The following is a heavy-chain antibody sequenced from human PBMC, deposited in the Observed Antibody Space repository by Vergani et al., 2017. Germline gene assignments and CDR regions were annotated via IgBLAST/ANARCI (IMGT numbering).Heavy chain of an antibody. CDR3: ARGGLEYSSSPPRD. J-gene: IGHJ4*02. CDR1: GFTFSSYA. CDR2: ISYDGSNK. V-gene: IGHV3-30*01. Sequence: QVQLVESGGGVVQPGRSLRLSCAASGFTFSSYAMHWVRQAPGKGLEWVAVISYDGSNKYYADSVKGRFPISRDNSKKTLYLQMNSLRADDTAVYYCARGGLEYSSSPPRDWGQGTLVTVSS. D-gene: IGHD6-6*01.